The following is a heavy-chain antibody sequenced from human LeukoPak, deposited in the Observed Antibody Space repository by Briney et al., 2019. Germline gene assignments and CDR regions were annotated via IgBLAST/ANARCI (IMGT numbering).Heavy chain of an antibody. J-gene: IGHJ3*02. V-gene: IGHV3-66*01. Sequence: GGSLRLSCAASGFTFNNAWMSWVRQAPGKGLEWVSIIYSSRGTNYADSVKGRFTISRDNSKNTLYLQMNSLRAEDTAMYYCATQWDGGAGAFDTWGQGTMVTVSS. CDR1: GFTFNNAW. D-gene: IGHD1-26*01. CDR3: ATQWDGGAGAFDT. CDR2: IYSSRGT.